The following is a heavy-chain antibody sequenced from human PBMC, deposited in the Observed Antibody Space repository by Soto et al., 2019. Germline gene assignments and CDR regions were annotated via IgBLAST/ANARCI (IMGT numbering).Heavy chain of an antibody. V-gene: IGHV4-59*08. J-gene: IGHJ4*02. CDR3: ASYGLRPGFDY. D-gene: IGHD4-17*01. CDR2: IYYSGST. CDR1: GGSISSYY. Sequence: SETLSLTCTVSGGSISSYYWSWIRQPPGKGLEWIGYIYYSGSTNYNPSLKSRVTISVDTSKNQFSLKLSSVTAADTAVYYCASYGLRPGFDYWGQGTLVTVSS.